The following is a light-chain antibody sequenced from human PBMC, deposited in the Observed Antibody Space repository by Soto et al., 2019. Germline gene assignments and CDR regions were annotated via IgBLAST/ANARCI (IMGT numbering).Light chain of an antibody. V-gene: IGKV3-15*01. Sequence: EIVRTQSPATLSVSPGGRATLSCRASQSVSSKLGWYQQKPGQAPRLLIYGASIRATGIPARFSGSGSGTEFTLTISSLQSEDFAVYYCQQYNNWPRTFGPGTKVDIK. CDR3: QQYNNWPRT. CDR2: GAS. CDR1: QSVSSK. J-gene: IGKJ3*01.